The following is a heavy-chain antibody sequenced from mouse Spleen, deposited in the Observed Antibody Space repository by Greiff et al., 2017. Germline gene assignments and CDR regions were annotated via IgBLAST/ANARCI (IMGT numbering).Heavy chain of an antibody. CDR2: ISDGGSYT. V-gene: IGHV5-4*01. CDR3: ARDGLLREWFAY. CDR1: GFTFSSYA. Sequence: DVKLVESGGGLVKPGGSLKLSCAASGFTFSSYAMSWVRQTPEKRLEWVATISDGGSYTYYPDNVKGRFTISRDNAKNNLYLQMSHLKSEDTAMYYCARDGLLREWFAYWGQGTLVTVSA. D-gene: IGHD1-1*01. J-gene: IGHJ3*01.